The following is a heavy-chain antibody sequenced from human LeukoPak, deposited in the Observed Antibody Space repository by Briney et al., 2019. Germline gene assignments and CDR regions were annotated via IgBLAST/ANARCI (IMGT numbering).Heavy chain of an antibody. CDR1: GFTFSDYY. V-gene: IGHV3-11*04. D-gene: IGHD3-10*01. CDR3: ARVSITMVRSFDY. J-gene: IGHJ4*02. Sequence: GGSLRLSCAASGFTFSDYYMSWIRQAPGKGLEWVSYIGSSGSTIYYADSVKGRFTISRDNAKNTLYLQMNSLRAEDTAVYYCARVSITMVRSFDYWGQGTLVTVSS. CDR2: IGSSGSTI.